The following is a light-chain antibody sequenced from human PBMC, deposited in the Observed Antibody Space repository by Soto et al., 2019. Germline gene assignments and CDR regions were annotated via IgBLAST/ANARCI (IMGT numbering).Light chain of an antibody. CDR3: QQFSSYPLT. Sequence: EIVLAPSPGTLSLSPGERVTISCRASQNIRSSLAWYQQRPGQAPRLLIYDASNRATGIPARFSGSGSGTDFTLTISSLEPEDLAVYYCQQFSSYPLTFGGGTKVDIK. V-gene: IGKV3D-11*03. CDR2: DAS. J-gene: IGKJ4*01. CDR1: QNIRSS.